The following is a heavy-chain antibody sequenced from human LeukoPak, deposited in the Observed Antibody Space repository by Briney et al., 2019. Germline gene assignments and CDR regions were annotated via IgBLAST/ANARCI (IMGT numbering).Heavy chain of an antibody. CDR1: GGSISSYY. J-gene: IGHJ5*02. CDR3: ARAIGWFDP. V-gene: IGHV4-59*08. Sequence: SETLSLTCTVSGGSISSYYWSWIRQPPGKGLEWIGYIYYSGSTNYNPSLKSRVTISVDTSKNQFSLKLSSVTAADTAVYYCARAIGWFDPWGQGTLVTVSS. D-gene: IGHD2-21*01. CDR2: IYYSGST.